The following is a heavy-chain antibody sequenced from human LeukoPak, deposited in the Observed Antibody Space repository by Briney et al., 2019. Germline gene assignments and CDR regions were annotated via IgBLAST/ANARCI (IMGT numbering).Heavy chain of an antibody. Sequence: ASVKVSCKASGFTFTSSAMQWVRQARGQRLEWIGWIVVGSGNTNYAQKFQERVTITRDMSTSTAYMELSSLRSEDTAVYYCAAGGGSYGGGLNWGQGTLVTVSS. CDR1: GFTFTSSA. CDR3: AAGGGSYGGGLN. V-gene: IGHV1-58*02. J-gene: IGHJ4*02. D-gene: IGHD1-26*01. CDR2: IVVGSGNT.